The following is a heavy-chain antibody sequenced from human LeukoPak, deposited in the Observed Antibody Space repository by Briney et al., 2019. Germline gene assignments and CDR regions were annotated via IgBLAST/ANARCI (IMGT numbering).Heavy chain of an antibody. CDR2: LYSGGSI. Sequence: PGGSLRLSCAASGLIVSSNYMSWVRQAPGKGLEWVSALYSGGSIYYADSVKGRFTISRDNSKNTLYLQMNSPRADDTAVYYCARDPSRGLYYFDHWGQGTLVTVSS. J-gene: IGHJ4*02. CDR3: ARDPSRGLYYFDH. CDR1: GLIVSSNY. V-gene: IGHV3-53*01. D-gene: IGHD3-10*01.